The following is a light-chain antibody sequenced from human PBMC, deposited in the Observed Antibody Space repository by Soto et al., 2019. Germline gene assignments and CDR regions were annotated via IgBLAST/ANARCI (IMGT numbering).Light chain of an antibody. J-gene: IGLJ2*01. CDR2: LNSDGSH. Sequence: QLVLTQSPSASASLGASVKLTCTLSSGHSSYAIAWHQQQPDKGPRYLMKLNSDGSHTKGDGIPDRFSGSSSGAERYLTISSLQSEDEADYYCQTWGTGIVLFGGGTKLTVL. V-gene: IGLV4-69*01. CDR1: SGHSSYA. CDR3: QTWGTGIVL.